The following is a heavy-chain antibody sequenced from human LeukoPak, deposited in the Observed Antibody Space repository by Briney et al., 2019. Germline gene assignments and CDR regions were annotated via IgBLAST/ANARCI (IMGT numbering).Heavy chain of an antibody. D-gene: IGHD6-13*01. CDR1: GFTFSTYW. CDR3: ARSDSSSWYTTVDY. Sequence: GGSLRLSCSASGFTFSTYWMSWVRQAPGKGLEWVANIKQDGNEKYYLDSVKGRFTISRDNAKNSLYLQMNSLRAEDTAVYYCARSDSSSWYTTVDYWGQGTLVTVSS. J-gene: IGHJ4*02. CDR2: IKQDGNEK. V-gene: IGHV3-7*01.